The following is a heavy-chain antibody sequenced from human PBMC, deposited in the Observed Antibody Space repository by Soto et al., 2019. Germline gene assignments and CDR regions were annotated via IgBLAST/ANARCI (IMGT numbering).Heavy chain of an antibody. V-gene: IGHV3-23*01. CDR3: AKAVEYGGFDP. CDR2: ITSHGRT. CDR1: GFTFNSYA. J-gene: IGHJ5*02. Sequence: EVQLLESGGGLVQPGGSLRLSCAASGFTFNSYAMSWVRQAPGKGPQWVSHITSHGRTYYADSVKGRFSISRDNSKNTLYLQMNSLRAEDTAVYYCAKAVEYGGFDPWGQGTLVTVSS. D-gene: IGHD2-8*02.